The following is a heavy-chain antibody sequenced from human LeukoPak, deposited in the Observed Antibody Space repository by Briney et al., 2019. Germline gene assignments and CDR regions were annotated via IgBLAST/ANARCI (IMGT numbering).Heavy chain of an antibody. V-gene: IGHV4-39*01. J-gene: IGHJ4*02. Sequence: NTSETLSLTCTVSGGSISSSSYYWGWIRQTPGKGLEWIGTMYYGGSTNYNPSLKSRVTLSIDTPKNQFSLRLSSVTAADTAVYYCASKSTAWTIDYWGQGTLVTVSS. CDR3: ASKSTAWTIDY. CDR2: MYYGGST. CDR1: GGSISSSSYY. D-gene: IGHD3/OR15-3a*01.